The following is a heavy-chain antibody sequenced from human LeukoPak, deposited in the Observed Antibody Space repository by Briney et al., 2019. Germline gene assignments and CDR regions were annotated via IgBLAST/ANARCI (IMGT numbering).Heavy chain of an antibody. CDR1: GFSFSSYE. Sequence: GGSLRLSCAASGFSFSSYEMNWVRQAPGKGLEWVSYISSSGDIMYSADSVKGRFTISRDNAKNSLYLQMNSLRAEDTAIYHCSSQYSSSSVVDYWGQGTLVTVSS. CDR3: SSQYSSSSVVDY. D-gene: IGHD6-6*01. CDR2: ISSSGDIM. V-gene: IGHV3-48*03. J-gene: IGHJ4*02.